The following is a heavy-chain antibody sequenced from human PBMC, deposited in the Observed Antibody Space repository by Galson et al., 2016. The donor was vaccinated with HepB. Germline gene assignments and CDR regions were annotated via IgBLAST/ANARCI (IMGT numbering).Heavy chain of an antibody. D-gene: IGHD3-10*01. CDR2: IYGGGLT. CDR3: ARDRLRGVVGSFHP. V-gene: IGHV3-53*01. CDR1: GFTVSDNY. J-gene: IGHJ5*02. Sequence: SLRLSCAASGFTVSDNYITWVRQAPGKGLEWVSIIYGGGLTYYADSVKGRFTISRDNSKNTVYLQVNSLTAEDTAIYYCARDRLRGVVGSFHPWGQGTLVTVSS.